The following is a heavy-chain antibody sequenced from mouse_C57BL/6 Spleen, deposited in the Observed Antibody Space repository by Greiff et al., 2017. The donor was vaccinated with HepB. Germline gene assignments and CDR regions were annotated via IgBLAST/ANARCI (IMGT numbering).Heavy chain of an antibody. D-gene: IGHD1-1*01. Sequence: EVQRVESGGDLVKPGGSLKLSCAASGFTFSSYGMSWVRQTPDKRLEWVATISSGGSYTYYPDSVKGRFTISRDNAKNTLYLQMSSLKSEDTAMYYCARHTSDYYGSSPGYFDVWGTGTTVTVSS. CDR3: ARHTSDYYGSSPGYFDV. V-gene: IGHV5-6*01. J-gene: IGHJ1*03. CDR1: GFTFSSYG. CDR2: ISSGGSYT.